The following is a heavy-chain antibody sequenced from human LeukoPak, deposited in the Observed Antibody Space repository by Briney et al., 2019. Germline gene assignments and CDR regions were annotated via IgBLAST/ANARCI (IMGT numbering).Heavy chain of an antibody. CDR2: ISSIGSTI. D-gene: IGHD3-22*01. J-gene: IGHJ2*01. CDR3: ARDYYDSSGYLKYWYFDL. Sequence: GGSLRLSCAASGFTFSSYEMNWVRQAPGKGLEWVSYISSIGSTIYYADSVKGRFTISRDNAKNSLYLQMNSLRAEDTAVYYCARDYYDSSGYLKYWYFDLWGRGTLVTVSS. CDR1: GFTFSSYE. V-gene: IGHV3-48*03.